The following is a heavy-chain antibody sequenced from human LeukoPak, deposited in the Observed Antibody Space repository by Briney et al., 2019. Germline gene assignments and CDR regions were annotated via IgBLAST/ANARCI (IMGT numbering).Heavy chain of an antibody. CDR2: FDPEDGET. V-gene: IGHV1-24*01. CDR3: AVAVAYPYYFDY. CDR1: GYTLTELS. Sequence: ASVKVSCKVSGYTLTELSMHWVRQAPGKGLEWMGGFDPEDGETIYAQKFQGRVTMTEDTSTDTAYMELSSLRSEGTAVYYCAVAVAYPYYFDYWGQGTLVTVSS. J-gene: IGHJ4*02. D-gene: IGHD6-19*01.